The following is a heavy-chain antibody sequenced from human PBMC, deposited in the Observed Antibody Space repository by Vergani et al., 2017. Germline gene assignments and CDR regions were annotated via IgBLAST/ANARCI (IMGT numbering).Heavy chain of an antibody. D-gene: IGHD5-18*01. CDR2: IYYSGST. Sequence: QVQLQESGPGLVKPSETLSLTCTVSGGSISSYYWSWIRQPPGKGLEWIGYIYYSGSTNYNPSLKSRATISVDTSKNQFSLKLSSVTAADTAVYYCARGGGYSYGYVDYWGQGTLVTVSS. J-gene: IGHJ4*02. V-gene: IGHV4-59*01. CDR3: ARGGGYSYGYVDY. CDR1: GGSISSYY.